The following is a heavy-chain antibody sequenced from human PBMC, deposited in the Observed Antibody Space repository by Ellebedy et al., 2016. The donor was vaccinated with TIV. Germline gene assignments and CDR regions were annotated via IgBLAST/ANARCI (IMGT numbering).Heavy chain of an antibody. CDR3: ARDPGGSTYFDY. CDR1: GFTFSSYA. CDR2: ISYDGSNK. Sequence: GGSLRLSXAASGFTFSSYAMHWVRQAPGKGPEWVAVISYDGSNKYYADSVKGRFTISRDNSKNTLYLQMNSLRAEDTAVYYCARDPGGSTYFDYWGQGTLVTVSS. D-gene: IGHD2-15*01. V-gene: IGHV3-30-3*01. J-gene: IGHJ4*02.